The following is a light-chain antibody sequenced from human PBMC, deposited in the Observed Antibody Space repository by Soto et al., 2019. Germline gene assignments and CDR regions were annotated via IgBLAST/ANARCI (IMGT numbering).Light chain of an antibody. Sequence: VVMTQSPATLSVSPGERATLSCRASQSVRSNLAWYQQKPGQSPKLLIYGASTRPTGVPARFSGSGSGTEFTLTISSLQSEDFAVYYCQQYNNWPLTFGQGTKVDI. CDR3: QQYNNWPLT. CDR2: GAS. J-gene: IGKJ1*01. V-gene: IGKV3-15*01. CDR1: QSVRSN.